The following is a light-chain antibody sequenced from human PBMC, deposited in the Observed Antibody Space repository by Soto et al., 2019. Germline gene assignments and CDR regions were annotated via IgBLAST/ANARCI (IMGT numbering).Light chain of an antibody. Sequence: EIVLPQSPATLSLFPGERATLSCRASQSVSSYLAWYQQKPGQAPRLLIYDASNRATGIPARFSGSGSGTDFTLTISSLEPEDFAVYYCQQRSNWPLTFGGGTKVDIK. V-gene: IGKV3-11*01. CDR3: QQRSNWPLT. CDR1: QSVSSY. CDR2: DAS. J-gene: IGKJ4*01.